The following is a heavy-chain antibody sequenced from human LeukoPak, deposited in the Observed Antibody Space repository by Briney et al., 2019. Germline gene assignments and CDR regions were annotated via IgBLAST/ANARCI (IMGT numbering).Heavy chain of an antibody. CDR1: GFTFDDYA. CDR2: ISWNSGSI. CDR3: AAGTTGTTFSY. D-gene: IGHD1-1*01. J-gene: IGHJ4*02. Sequence: GGSLRLSCAASGFTFDDYAMHWVRQAPGKGLEWVSGISWNSGSIGYADSVKGRFTISRDNAKNSLYLQMNSLRAEDTALYYCAAGTTGTTFSYWGQGILVTVSS. V-gene: IGHV3-9*01.